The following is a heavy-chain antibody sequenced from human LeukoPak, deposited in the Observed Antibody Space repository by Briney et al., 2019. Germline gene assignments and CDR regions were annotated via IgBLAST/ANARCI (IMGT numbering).Heavy chain of an antibody. D-gene: IGHD6-13*01. V-gene: IGHV1-18*01. CDR2: ISAYNGNT. CDR3: ARGQLGSSWDYFDY. CDR1: GYTFTSYG. Sequence: GASVKVSWKASGYTFTSYGISWVRQAPGQGLEWMVWISAYNGNTNYARKLQGRVTMTTDTSTSTAYMELRSLRSDDTAVYYCARGQLGSSWDYFDYWGQGTLVTVSS. J-gene: IGHJ4*02.